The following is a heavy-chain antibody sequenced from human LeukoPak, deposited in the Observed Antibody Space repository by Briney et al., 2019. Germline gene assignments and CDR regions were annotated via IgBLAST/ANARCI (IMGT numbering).Heavy chain of an antibody. Sequence: SSETLSLTCAVYGESMIGHYWTWIRQPPGKRLEWIGEIHHSGDTNSNPSLKNRVTMSIDMSKNQFPLKVKSVTAADTAVYYCVRATANGSGRAYDHWAQGNLVPVSS. CDR3: VRATANGSGRAYDH. D-gene: IGHD3-10*01. CDR2: IHHSGDT. V-gene: IGHV4-34*01. J-gene: IGHJ4*02. CDR1: GESMIGHY.